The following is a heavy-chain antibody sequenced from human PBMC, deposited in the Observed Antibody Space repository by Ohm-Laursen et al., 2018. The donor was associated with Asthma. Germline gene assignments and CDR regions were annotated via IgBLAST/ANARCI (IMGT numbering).Heavy chain of an antibody. J-gene: IGHJ4*02. D-gene: IGHD7-27*01. Sequence: SLRLSCAAPGFTFSSYSMNWVRQAPGKGLEWVAVISYDGSNKYYADSVKGRFTISRDNSKNTLYLQMNSLRAEDTAVYYCAKDIHYWGLDYWGQGALVTVSS. CDR1: GFTFSSYS. CDR3: AKDIHYWGLDY. V-gene: IGHV3-30*18. CDR2: ISYDGSNK.